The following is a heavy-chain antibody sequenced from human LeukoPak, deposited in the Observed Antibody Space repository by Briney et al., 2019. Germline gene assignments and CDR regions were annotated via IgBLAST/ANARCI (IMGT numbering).Heavy chain of an antibody. CDR2: INPNSGGT. CDR1: GYTFTGYY. V-gene: IGHV1-2*02. D-gene: IGHD6-19*01. Sequence: GASVKVSCKASGYTFTGYYMHWVRQAPGQGLEWMGWINPNSGGTNYAQKFQGGVTMTRDTSISTAYMELSRLRSDDTAVYYCARGYVVAVADKYYFDYWGQGTLVTVSS. CDR3: ARGYVVAVADKYYFDY. J-gene: IGHJ4*02.